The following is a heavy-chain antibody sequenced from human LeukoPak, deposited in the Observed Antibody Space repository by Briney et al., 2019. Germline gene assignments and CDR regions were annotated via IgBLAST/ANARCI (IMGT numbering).Heavy chain of an antibody. J-gene: IGHJ4*02. CDR2: INPSGGSI. V-gene: IGHV1-46*01. CDR1: GYTFTSYS. D-gene: IGHD1-26*01. CDR3: ARDRGEGVTTYFDY. Sequence: GASVKVSCKASGYTFTSYSMHWVRQAPGQGLEYMGIINPSGGSITYAQKFQGRVTMTRDTSTSTVCMEVSSLRSEDTAVYYCARDRGEGVTTYFDYWGQGTLVTVSS.